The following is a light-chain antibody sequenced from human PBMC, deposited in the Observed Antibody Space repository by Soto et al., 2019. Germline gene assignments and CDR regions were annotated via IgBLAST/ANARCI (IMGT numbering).Light chain of an antibody. V-gene: IGKV3-11*01. CDR1: ESVSTN. J-gene: IGKJ5*01. CDR2: DAS. CDR3: QQRSNWPIT. Sequence: EIVLTQSPGTLSLSPGERATLSGRASESVSTNLAWYQQKPGQAPRLLIYDASNRATGIPARFSGSGSGTDFTLTISSLEPEDFAVYYCQQRSNWPITFGQGTRLGI.